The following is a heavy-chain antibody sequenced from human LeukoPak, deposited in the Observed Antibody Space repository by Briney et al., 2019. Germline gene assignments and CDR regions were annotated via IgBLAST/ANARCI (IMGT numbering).Heavy chain of an antibody. CDR2: IKQDGSDR. CDR3: VRNLAVAGTCFDS. Sequence: GGSLRLSCAASGFTFSNYWMSWVRQAPGTGLEWVANIKQDGSDRNYVTSVRGRFTISRDNAESSLFLQMNSLRAEDTAVYYCVRNLAVAGTCFDSWGQGTLVTVSS. J-gene: IGHJ4*02. CDR1: GFTFSNYW. V-gene: IGHV3-7*03. D-gene: IGHD6-19*01.